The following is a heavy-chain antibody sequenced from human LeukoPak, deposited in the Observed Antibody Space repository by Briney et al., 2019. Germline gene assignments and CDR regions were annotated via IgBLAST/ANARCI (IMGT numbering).Heavy chain of an antibody. J-gene: IGHJ4*02. V-gene: IGHV3-30*18. CDR2: ISYDGGNK. D-gene: IGHD5-18*01. Sequence: PGRSLRLSCAASGLTFSNYGMHWVRQAPGKGLEWVAVISYDGGNKYYADSVKGRFTISRDNSKNTLYLQMNSLRAEDTAVYYCAKPPERHNYAYEYYFDSWGQGTLVTVSS. CDR3: AKPPERHNYAYEYYFDS. CDR1: GLTFSNYG.